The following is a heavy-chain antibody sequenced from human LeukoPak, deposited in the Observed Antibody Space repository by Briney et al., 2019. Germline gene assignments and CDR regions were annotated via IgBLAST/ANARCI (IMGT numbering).Heavy chain of an antibody. CDR1: GGSISSYY. D-gene: IGHD5-12*01. Sequence: SETLSLTCTVSGGSISSYYWSWIRQPPGKGLEWIGYIYYSGSTNYNPSFKSRVTISVDTSKNQFSLKLSSVTAADTAVYYCARHSPDGYSGFDYWGQGTLVTVSS. CDR3: ARHSPDGYSGFDY. CDR2: IYYSGST. V-gene: IGHV4-59*08. J-gene: IGHJ4*02.